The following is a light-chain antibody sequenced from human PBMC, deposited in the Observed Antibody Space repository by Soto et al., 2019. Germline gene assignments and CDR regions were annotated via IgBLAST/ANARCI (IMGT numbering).Light chain of an antibody. CDR1: SSDVGGYDY. V-gene: IGLV2-8*01. CDR2: EVS. J-gene: IGLJ1*01. CDR3: SSYVGTNSYV. Sequence: HCALTQPPSASGSPVRSVTISCTGTSSDVGGYDYVSWYKQHPGKAPKLMIYEVSKRPSGVPDRFSGSKSGNTAALTVSGLQAEDEADYYCSSYVGTNSYVFGTGTKVTVL.